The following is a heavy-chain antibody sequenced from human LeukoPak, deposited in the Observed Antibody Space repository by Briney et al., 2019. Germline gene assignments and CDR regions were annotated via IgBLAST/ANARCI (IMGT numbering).Heavy chain of an antibody. V-gene: IGHV3-20*04. CDR2: INWNGGST. CDR3: TREIAPVIVVVEGRPFYY. J-gene: IGHJ4*02. CDR1: GFTFDDYG. Sequence: PGGSLRLSCAASGFTFDDYGMSWVRQAPGKGLEWVSGINWNGGSTGYADSVKGRFTISRDNAKNSLYLQMNSLRAEDAALYYCTREIAPVIVVVEGRPFYYCGAGNLVSASS. D-gene: IGHD3-22*01.